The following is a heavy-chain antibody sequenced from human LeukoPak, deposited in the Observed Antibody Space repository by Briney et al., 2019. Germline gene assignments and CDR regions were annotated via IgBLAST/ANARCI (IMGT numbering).Heavy chain of an antibody. Sequence: SGPTLVKPTQTLTLTCTFSGFSLSTSGVGVGWIRQPPGKALEWLALIYWDDDKRYSPSLKSRLTITKDTSKNQVVLTMTNMDPVDTATYYCAHRRIAVAGTNYFDYWGQGTLVTVSS. CDR3: AHRRIAVAGTNYFDY. D-gene: IGHD6-19*01. CDR1: GFSLSTSGVG. CDR2: IYWDDDK. J-gene: IGHJ4*02. V-gene: IGHV2-5*02.